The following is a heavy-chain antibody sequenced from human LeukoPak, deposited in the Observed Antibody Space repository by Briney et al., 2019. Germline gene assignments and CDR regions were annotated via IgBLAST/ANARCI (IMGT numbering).Heavy chain of an antibody. J-gene: IGHJ4*02. CDR2: IRYDGSNK. Sequence: TGGSLRLSCAASGFTFSSYSMHWVRQAPGKGLEWVAFIRYDGSNKYYADSVKGRFTISRDNSKNTLYLQMNSLRAEDTAVYYCAKDPSVVGATLDYWGQGTLVTVSS. V-gene: IGHV3-30*02. CDR1: GFTFSSYS. CDR3: AKDPSVVGATLDY. D-gene: IGHD1-26*01.